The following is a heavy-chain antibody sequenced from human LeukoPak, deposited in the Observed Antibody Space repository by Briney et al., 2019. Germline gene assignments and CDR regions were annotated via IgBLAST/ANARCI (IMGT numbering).Heavy chain of an antibody. CDR3: AREGGIGQYYFDY. Sequence: ASVKVSCKASGYTFTGYYMHWVRQAPGQGLEWMGWINPNSGGTNYAQKFQGRVTMTRDTSISTAYMELSRLRSDDTAVYYYAREGGIGQYYFDYWGQGTLVTVSS. J-gene: IGHJ4*02. D-gene: IGHD2-21*01. CDR1: GYTFTGYY. V-gene: IGHV1-2*02. CDR2: INPNSGGT.